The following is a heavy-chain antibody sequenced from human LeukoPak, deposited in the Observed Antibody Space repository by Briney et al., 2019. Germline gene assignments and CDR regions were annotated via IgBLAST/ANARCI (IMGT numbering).Heavy chain of an antibody. CDR3: ARGRGSSWYFDY. J-gene: IGHJ4*02. CDR2: IYPGDSDT. CDR1: GYSFTSYW. V-gene: IGHV5-51*01. Sequence: GESLKISCKGSGYSFTSYWIAWVRQMPGKGLEWMGIIYPGDSDTRYSPSFQGQVTISADKSITTAYLQCSSLKSSDTATYYCARGRGSSWYFDYWGQGTLVTVSS. D-gene: IGHD6-13*01.